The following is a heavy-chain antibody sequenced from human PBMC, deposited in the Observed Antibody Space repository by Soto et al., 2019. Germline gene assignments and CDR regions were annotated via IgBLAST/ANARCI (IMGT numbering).Heavy chain of an antibody. CDR1: GFTDSNNY. D-gene: IGHD3-10*01. J-gene: IGHJ4*02. CDR3: AHHPGGGGY. Sequence: EVQLVESGGGLIQPGGSLRLSCAVSGFTDSNNYMSWVRQAPGKGLEGVSVIYSGGYTAYGDSVKGRFTISRDNSKNTHYLKTKSRRAAAPAVYYWAHHPGGGGYWGQGTLVTVSS. CDR2: IYSGGYT. V-gene: IGHV3-53*01.